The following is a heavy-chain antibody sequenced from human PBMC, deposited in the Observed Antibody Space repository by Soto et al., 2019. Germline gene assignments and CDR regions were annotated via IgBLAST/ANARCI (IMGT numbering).Heavy chain of an antibody. J-gene: IGHJ5*02. D-gene: IGHD3-10*01. CDR2: MNPNSGNT. V-gene: IGHV1-8*01. CDR3: ARGEVLLWFGELSNRNNWFDP. Sequence: ASVKVSCKASGYTFTSYDINWVRQATGQGLEWMGWMNPNSGNTGYAQKFQGRVTMTRNTSISTAYMELSSLRSEDTAVYYCARGEVLLWFGELSNRNNWFDPWGQGTLVTVSS. CDR1: GYTFTSYD.